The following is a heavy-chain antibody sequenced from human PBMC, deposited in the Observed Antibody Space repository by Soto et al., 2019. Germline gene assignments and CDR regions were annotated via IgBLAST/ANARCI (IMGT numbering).Heavy chain of an antibody. V-gene: IGHV4-30-2*01. CDR3: AAGGGLPRYY. D-gene: IGHD5-12*01. CDR1: SGCICRCCYS. CDR2: IYHSGST. J-gene: IGHJ4*02. Sequence: PFVTLSLNRAVWSGCICRCCYSRRWIRQPPGKGLEWIGYIYHSGSTYYNPSLKSRVTISVDRSKNQFSLKLSSVTAADTAVYYCAAGGGLPRYYWGQGTLVTVSS.